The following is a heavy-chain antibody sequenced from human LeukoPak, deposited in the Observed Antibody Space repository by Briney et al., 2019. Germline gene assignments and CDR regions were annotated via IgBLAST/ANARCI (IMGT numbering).Heavy chain of an antibody. J-gene: IGHJ4*02. CDR1: GFTFSTYD. D-gene: IGHD3-16*01. CDR2: ISYGGSNK. V-gene: IGHV3-30*18. Sequence: GGSLRLSCAASGFTFSTYDMHWVRRAPGKGLEWVAVISYGGSNKYYADSVKGRFTISRDNSKNTLYLQMNSLRAEDTAVYYCAKDWAQGGGYWGQGTLVTVSS. CDR3: AKDWAQGGGY.